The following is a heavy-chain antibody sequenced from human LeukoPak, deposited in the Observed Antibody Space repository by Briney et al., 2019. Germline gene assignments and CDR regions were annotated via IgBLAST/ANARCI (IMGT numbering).Heavy chain of an antibody. CDR3: ARVGILYPGDYYYGMDV. J-gene: IGHJ6*02. CDR1: GASISSYY. CDR2: IYYSGST. V-gene: IGHV4-59*01. D-gene: IGHD2-8*01. Sequence: SETLSLTCTVSGASISSYYWNWIRQPPGKGLEWIGYIYYSGSTNYTPSLTSRVTISVDTSKNQFSLKLSSVTAADTAVYYCARVGILYPGDYYYGMDVWGQGTTVTVSS.